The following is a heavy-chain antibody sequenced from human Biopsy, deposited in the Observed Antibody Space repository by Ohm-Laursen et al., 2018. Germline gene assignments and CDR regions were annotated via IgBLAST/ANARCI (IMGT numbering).Heavy chain of an antibody. D-gene: IGHD2/OR15-2a*01. Sequence: SHTLSFTCTVSGGSISSDYWSWIRQTPGKGLEWIGYIYYSGSTNYNPSLKSRVTISVDKSKNQFSLRLNSVTAADTAVYYCARATNSTGWPYYYFYGMDVWGQGTTVTVSS. CDR3: ARATNSTGWPYYYFYGMDV. J-gene: IGHJ6*02. CDR1: GGSISSDY. CDR2: IYYSGST. V-gene: IGHV4-59*07.